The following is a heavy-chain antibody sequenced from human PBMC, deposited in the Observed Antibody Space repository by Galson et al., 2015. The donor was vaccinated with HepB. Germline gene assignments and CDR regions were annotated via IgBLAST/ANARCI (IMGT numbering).Heavy chain of an antibody. V-gene: IGHV3-7*03. J-gene: IGHJ4*02. CDR3: ARHYFSAWPDTPLDY. CDR2: IKQDGSEK. D-gene: IGHD6-19*01. CDR1: GFTFSTYW. Sequence: SLRLSCAASGFTFSTYWMCWVRQAPGKGLGWVASIKQDGSEKYYVDSVKGRFTFSRDNAKNSLYLQMNSLRAEDTAVYYCARHYFSAWPDTPLDYWGQGTLVTVSS.